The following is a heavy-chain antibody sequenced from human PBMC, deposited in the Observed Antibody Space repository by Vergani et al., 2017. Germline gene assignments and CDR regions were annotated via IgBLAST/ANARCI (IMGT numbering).Heavy chain of an antibody. D-gene: IGHD6-6*01. CDR2: ISWNSNSI. CDR1: GSTSAGYA. CDR3: AKDFGTSSRGGWFDP. V-gene: IGHV3-9*02. J-gene: IGHJ5*02. Sequence: EVKLEEPGGGLVLPGRSLRLSCVASGSTSAGYAMHWFRQAPGKGLEWVSGISWNSNSIGYADSVKGGFTISRDNAKNSLYLQLNSLRAEDTAVYYCAKDFGTSSRGGWFDPWGQGTLVIVSS.